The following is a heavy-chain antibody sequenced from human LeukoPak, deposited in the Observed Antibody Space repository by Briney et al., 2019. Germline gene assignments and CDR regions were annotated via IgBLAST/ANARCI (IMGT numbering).Heavy chain of an antibody. CDR1: GFTFSSYA. CDR3: AKRGAGYYFDY. CDR2: ITDSGGGT. Sequence: GGSLRLSCAASGFTFSSYAMSWVRQAPGKRLEWVSSITDSGGGTFYADSVKGRFTISRDNSKNTLFLQLNSLRAEDTAVYYCAKRGAGYYFDYWGQGTLVTVSS. J-gene: IGHJ4*02. V-gene: IGHV3-23*01. D-gene: IGHD3-10*01.